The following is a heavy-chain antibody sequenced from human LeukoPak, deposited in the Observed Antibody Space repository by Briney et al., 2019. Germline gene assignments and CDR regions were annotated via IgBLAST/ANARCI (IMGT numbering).Heavy chain of an antibody. V-gene: IGHV4-39*01. Sequence: PSETLSLTCTVSGGSINTKTHYWACIRQTPGKGLEWSGSAFYNGNTYYNPSLKSRATISVDTSKNQFSLRLTSVTAADTAVYYCAKHGEDDSGYYADFFDHYGQGTLVTVSS. CDR2: AFYNGNT. J-gene: IGHJ4*02. CDR3: AKHGEDDSGYYADFFDH. CDR1: GGSINTKTHY. D-gene: IGHD3-22*01.